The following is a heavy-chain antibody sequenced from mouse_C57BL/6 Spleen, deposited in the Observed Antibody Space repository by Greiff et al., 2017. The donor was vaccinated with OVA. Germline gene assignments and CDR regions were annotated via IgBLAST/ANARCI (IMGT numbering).Heavy chain of an antibody. CDR3: ARGFITTVVVPFDY. V-gene: IGHV5-4*03. CDR2: ISDGGSST. CDR1: GFTFSSYA. J-gene: IGHJ2*01. Sequence: EVKLMESGGGLVKPGGSLKLSCAASGFTFSSYAMSWVRQTPEKRLEWVATISDGGSSTYYPDNVKGRFTISRDNAKNNLYLQMSHLKSEDTAMYYCARGFITTVVVPFDYWGQGTTLTVSS. D-gene: IGHD1-1*01.